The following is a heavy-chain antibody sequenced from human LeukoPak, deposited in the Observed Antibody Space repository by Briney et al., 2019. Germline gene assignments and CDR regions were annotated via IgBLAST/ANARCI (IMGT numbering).Heavy chain of an antibody. CDR3: TRTPPRYCSGGSCYYGMDV. D-gene: IGHD2-15*01. V-gene: IGHV3-73*01. J-gene: IGHJ6*02. CDR1: GFTFSGSA. CDR2: IRTKANSYAT. Sequence: GGSLTLSCAASGFTFSGSAMHWVRKSSGKALDWVGRIRTKANSYATAYAASVKGRFTISRDDSKNTAYLQMNSLNTEDTAVYYCTRTPPRYCSGGSCYYGMDVWGQGTTVTVSS.